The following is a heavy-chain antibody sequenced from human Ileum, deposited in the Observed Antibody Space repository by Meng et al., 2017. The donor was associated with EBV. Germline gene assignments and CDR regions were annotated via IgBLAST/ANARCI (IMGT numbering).Heavy chain of an antibody. D-gene: IGHD3-16*02. CDR3: ARPYVWGTYRPPGY. V-gene: IGHV3-30-3*01. CDR1: GFTFSSYV. Sequence: QVQLVESGGGVVQRGRSVRLSCVASGFTFSSYVMHWVRQAPGKGLEWVALISYDETTKHYADSVKGRFTISRDNSKNTLYLQMSSLRPEDTAVYYCARPYVWGTYRPPGYWFQGTMVTVS. J-gene: IGHJ4*02. CDR2: ISYDETTK.